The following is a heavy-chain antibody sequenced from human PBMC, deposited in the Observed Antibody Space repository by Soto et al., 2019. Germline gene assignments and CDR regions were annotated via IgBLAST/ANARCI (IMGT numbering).Heavy chain of an antibody. J-gene: IGHJ4*02. CDR2: ISYSGST. V-gene: IGHV4-31*03. CDR1: GDSISSGGYY. D-gene: IGHD1-1*01. Sequence: PSETLSLTCTVPGDSISSGGYYRNWVRQHPGKGLEWIGYISYSGSTYYNPSLKSRVTISLDTSNKQFSLRLTSVTAADTAAYYCAPSYGNAWYTYWGQGTQVTVSS. CDR3: APSYGNAWYTY.